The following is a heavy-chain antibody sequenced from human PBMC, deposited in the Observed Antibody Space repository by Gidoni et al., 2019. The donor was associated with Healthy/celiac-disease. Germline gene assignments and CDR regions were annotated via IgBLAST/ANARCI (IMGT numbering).Heavy chain of an antibody. Sequence: QVQLQESGPGLVKPSQTLSLTCTASGGSISSGSYYWSWIRQPAGKGLEWIGRIYTSGSTNYNPSLKSRVTISVDTSKNQVSMKVSSVTAADTAVYYCARSAMVGATTQGFDYWGQGTLVTVSS. D-gene: IGHD1-26*01. J-gene: IGHJ4*02. CDR1: GGSISSGSYY. CDR3: ARSAMVGATTQGFDY. V-gene: IGHV4-61*02. CDR2: IYTSGST.